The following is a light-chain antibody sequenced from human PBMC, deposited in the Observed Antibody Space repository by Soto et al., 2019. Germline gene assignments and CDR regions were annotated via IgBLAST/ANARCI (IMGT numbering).Light chain of an antibody. J-gene: IGKJ5*01. Sequence: DIQMTQSPSSLSASVGDRVTIICQARHDINNYLNWYQQKPGKAPKLLIYDSSNLEIGVPSRFSGSGYGTRFSFTISSLQPEDIATYYCQQFDNLPVTFGQGTRLEIK. CDR2: DSS. V-gene: IGKV1-33*01. CDR3: QQFDNLPVT. CDR1: HDINNY.